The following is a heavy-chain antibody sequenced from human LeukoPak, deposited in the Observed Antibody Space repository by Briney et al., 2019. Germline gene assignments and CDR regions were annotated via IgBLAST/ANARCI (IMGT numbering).Heavy chain of an antibody. CDR2: VHLDGRT. CDR3: AREGGFYRPLDY. V-gene: IGHV4-4*02. J-gene: IGHJ4*02. Sequence: SETLCLTCAVSGGSVSSTNWWTWFRQPPGKGLEWIGEVHLDGRTNYNPSLTGRLTMSVDLYENHISLKLTSVTAADTAVYYCAREGGFYRPLDYSGQGTLVTVSS. D-gene: IGHD3-3*01. CDR1: GGSVSSTNW.